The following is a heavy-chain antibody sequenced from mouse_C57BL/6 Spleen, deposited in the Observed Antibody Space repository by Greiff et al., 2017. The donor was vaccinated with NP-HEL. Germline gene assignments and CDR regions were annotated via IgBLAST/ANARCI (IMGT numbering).Heavy chain of an antibody. D-gene: IGHD3-2*02. CDR2: INPYNGGT. V-gene: IGHV1-19*01. CDR3: ARSGQLRLRGFAY. J-gene: IGHJ3*01. CDR1: GYSFTGYY. Sequence: VQLQQSGPELVKPGASVKISCKASGYSFTGYYMNWVKQSHGKSLEWIGVINPYNGGTSYNQKFKGKATLTVDKSSSTAYMELNSLTSEDSAVYYCARSGQLRLRGFAYWGQGTLVTVSA.